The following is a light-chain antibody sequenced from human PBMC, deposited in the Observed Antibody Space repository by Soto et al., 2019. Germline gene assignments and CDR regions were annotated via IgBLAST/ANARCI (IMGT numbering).Light chain of an antibody. CDR1: SGHSDFA. V-gene: IGLV4-69*01. J-gene: IGLJ2*01. CDR2: LDSDGSH. Sequence: QSVLTQSPSASASLGASVKHTCTLSSGHSDFAIAWHQQQPEKGPRYLMKLDSDGSHSKGDGISDRFSGSSSGAERYLTISSLQSEDEADYYCQTWGSGIVVFGGGTKLTVL. CDR3: QTWGSGIVV.